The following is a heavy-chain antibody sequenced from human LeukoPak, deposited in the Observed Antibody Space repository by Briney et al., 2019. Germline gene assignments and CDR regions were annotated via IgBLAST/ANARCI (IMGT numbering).Heavy chain of an antibody. CDR1: VFTFSSYS. J-gene: IGHJ4*02. V-gene: IGHV3-21*01. CDR2: ISSTGTYI. CDR3: ARGIPFDY. Sequence: SGGCLRLSCAASVFTFSSYSMNWVRHAPGKGLEWVSSISSTGTYIYYADSMKGRFTISRDNAKNSLYLQMNGLRAEDTAIYYCARGIPFDYWGQGTLVTVSS.